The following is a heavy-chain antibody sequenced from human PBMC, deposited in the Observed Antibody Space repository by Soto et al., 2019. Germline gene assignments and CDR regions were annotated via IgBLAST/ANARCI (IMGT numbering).Heavy chain of an antibody. CDR2: FYYSGTT. V-gene: IGHV4-39*01. J-gene: IGHJ4*02. CDR3: AKLVRDDVRRSDLDH. Sequence: SETLDLVCTVSGDSVTSSYSNWAWIRQPPGKGLEWIGTFYYSGTTSQNPPLRSRITISGDTSRNQFSLNLRSVTAADSGVYYCAKLVRDDVRRSDLDHWGQGTLVTVSS. D-gene: IGHD3-10*02. CDR1: GDSVTSSYSN.